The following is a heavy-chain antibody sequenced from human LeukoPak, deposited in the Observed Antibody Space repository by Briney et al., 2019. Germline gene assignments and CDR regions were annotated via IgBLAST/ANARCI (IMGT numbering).Heavy chain of an antibody. CDR2: ISSSTSYI. D-gene: IGHD6-13*01. J-gene: IGHJ3*02. V-gene: IGHV3-21*01. Sequence: GGSLRLSCAASGFTFSYAWMNWVRQAPGKGLEWVSSISSSTSYIYYTDSVKGRVTISRDNAKNSLYLQMNSLRAEDTAVYYCARAREAAAGPDAFDIWGQGTMVTVSS. CDR1: GFTFSYAW. CDR3: ARAREAAAGPDAFDI.